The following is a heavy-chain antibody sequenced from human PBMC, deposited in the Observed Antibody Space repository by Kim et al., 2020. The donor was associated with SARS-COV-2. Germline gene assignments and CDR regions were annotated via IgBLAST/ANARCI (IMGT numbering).Heavy chain of an antibody. CDR2: INHSGST. CDR3: ARGLYGSGSYYIFYYYYYGMDV. CDR1: GGSFSGYY. J-gene: IGHJ6*02. Sequence: SETLSLTCAVYGGSFSGYYWSWIRQPPGKGLEWIGEINHSGSTNYNPSLKSRVTISVDTSKNQFSLKLSSVTAADTAVYYCARGLYGSGSYYIFYYYYYGMDVWGQGTTVTVSS. V-gene: IGHV4-34*01. D-gene: IGHD3-10*01.